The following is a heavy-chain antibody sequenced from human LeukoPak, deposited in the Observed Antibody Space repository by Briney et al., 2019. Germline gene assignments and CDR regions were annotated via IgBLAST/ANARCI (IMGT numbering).Heavy chain of an antibody. CDR1: GGSFSGYY. V-gene: IGHV4-34*01. CDR2: IYHSGST. D-gene: IGHD2-2*01. CDR3: ARGLGIGPIVVVPAAMYYFDY. Sequence: SETLSLTCAVYGGSFSGYYWSWLRQPPGKGLEWIGEIYHSGSTNYNPSLKSRVTISVDTSKNQFSLKLGPVTAADTAVYYCARGLGIGPIVVVPAAMYYFDYWGQGTLVTVSS. J-gene: IGHJ4*02.